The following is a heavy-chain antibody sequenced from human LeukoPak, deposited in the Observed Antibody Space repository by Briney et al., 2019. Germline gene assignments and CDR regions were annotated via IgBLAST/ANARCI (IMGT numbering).Heavy chain of an antibody. CDR2: ISSSSSYI. CDR3: ARDPLQQLVNQIDY. CDR1: GFTFSSYS. Sequence: GGSLRLSCAASGFTFSSYSMNWVRQAPGKGPEWVSSISSSSSYIYYADSVKGRFTISRDNAKNSLYLQMNSLRAEDTAVYYCARDPLQQLVNQIDYWGQGTLVTVSS. J-gene: IGHJ4*02. D-gene: IGHD6-13*01. V-gene: IGHV3-21*01.